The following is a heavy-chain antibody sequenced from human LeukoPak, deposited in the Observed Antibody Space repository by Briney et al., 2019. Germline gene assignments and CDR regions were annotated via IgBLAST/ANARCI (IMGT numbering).Heavy chain of an antibody. CDR1: GYTFTSYG. CDR3: ARVTLYYDSSGYDSYYYHMDV. J-gene: IGHJ6*03. CDR2: MNPNSGST. V-gene: IGHV1-8*01. D-gene: IGHD3-22*01. Sequence: GASVKISCKPSGYTFTSYGINWVRQATGQGLEWMGWMNPNSGSTGYAQNFQGRVTMTRNTSISTAYMELSSLRSEDTAVYYCARVTLYYDSSGYDSYYYHMDVWGKGTTVTVSS.